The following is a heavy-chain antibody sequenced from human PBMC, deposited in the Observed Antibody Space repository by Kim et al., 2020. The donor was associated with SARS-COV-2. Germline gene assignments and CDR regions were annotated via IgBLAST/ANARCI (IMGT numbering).Heavy chain of an antibody. D-gene: IGHD2-8*01. CDR1: GFTFSSYW. Sequence: GGSLRLSCAASGFTFSSYWMNWVRQAPGKGLEWVANIRHDVSEKSYVDSVKGRFTISRDNAKNSLYLQMSSLRVEDTAVYYCVGGSQMAHWVQGTLVNVS. V-gene: IGHV3-7*01. J-gene: IGHJ4*02. CDR2: IRHDVSEK. CDR3: VGGSQMAH.